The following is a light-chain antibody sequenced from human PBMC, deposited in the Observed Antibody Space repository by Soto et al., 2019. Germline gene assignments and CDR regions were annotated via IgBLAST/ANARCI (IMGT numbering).Light chain of an antibody. J-gene: IGKJ5*01. CDR2: AAS. CDR3: QQLNSYPIT. V-gene: IGKV1-9*01. Sequence: DIQLTQSPSFLSASVGDRVTITCRASQGISNYLSWYQQKPGKAPNLLIYAASTLQSGIPTRFSGSGSGTQFTLTISSLQPEDFATYYCQQLNSYPITFGQGTRLEIK. CDR1: QGISNY.